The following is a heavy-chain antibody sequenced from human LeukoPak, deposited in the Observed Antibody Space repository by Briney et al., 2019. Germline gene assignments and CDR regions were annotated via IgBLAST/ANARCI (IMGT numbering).Heavy chain of an antibody. CDR3: ARDKKSGESSEIDY. V-gene: IGHV3-74*01. Sequence: PGGSLRLSCAASGFTFSNYRVHWVRQAPGKGLVWVSRINRDGSTTNYADSVKGRFTVSRDNAKNTLNLQMNSLGAEDTAVYYCARDKKSGESSEIDYWGQGTLVTVSS. CDR2: INRDGSTT. D-gene: IGHD3-10*01. CDR1: GFTFSNYR. J-gene: IGHJ4*02.